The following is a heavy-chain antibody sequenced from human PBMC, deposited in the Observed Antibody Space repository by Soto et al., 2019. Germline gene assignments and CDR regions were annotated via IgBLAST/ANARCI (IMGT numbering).Heavy chain of an antibody. CDR1: GLSFSSYA. Sequence: EVQVLESGGGLAQPGRALRHSCAVAGLSFSSYAMTWVRQSPGKGLEWVSSISRSGNSTYSADSVRGRFTISRDNSKNTLYLQMNTLRAEDTAVYYCAKDAKILDWLPTSYYYDFWGQGTLVTVSS. V-gene: IGHV3-23*01. CDR3: AKDAKILDWLPTSYYYDF. CDR2: ISRSGNST. D-gene: IGHD3-9*01. J-gene: IGHJ4*02.